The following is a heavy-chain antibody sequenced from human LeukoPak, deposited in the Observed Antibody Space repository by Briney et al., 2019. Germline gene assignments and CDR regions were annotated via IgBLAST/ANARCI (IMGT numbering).Heavy chain of an antibody. D-gene: IGHD3-22*01. CDR2: IKHDGSEK. Sequence: GGSLRLSCAASGFTFSSYWMSWVRQAPGKGLEGGANIKHDGSEKYYVDSVKGRFTISRDNAKNSLYLQMNSLRAEDTAVYYCAREYYYDSSGYSDYWGQGTLVTVSS. CDR3: AREYYYDSSGYSDY. J-gene: IGHJ4*02. V-gene: IGHV3-7*01. CDR1: GFTFSSYW.